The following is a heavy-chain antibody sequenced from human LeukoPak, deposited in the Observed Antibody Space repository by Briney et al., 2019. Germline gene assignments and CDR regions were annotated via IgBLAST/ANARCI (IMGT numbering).Heavy chain of an antibody. V-gene: IGHV3-23*01. CDR2: ISASADRT. J-gene: IGHJ4*02. CDR1: GFTFSSDA. Sequence: GGSLRLSCAASGFTFSSDAMSWVRQAPGKGLEWVSVISASADRTYYADSVKGRFTISRDNSKSTVYLQMNSLRAEDTAVYYCARDRRYFDYWGQGTLVTVSS. CDR3: ARDRRYFDY.